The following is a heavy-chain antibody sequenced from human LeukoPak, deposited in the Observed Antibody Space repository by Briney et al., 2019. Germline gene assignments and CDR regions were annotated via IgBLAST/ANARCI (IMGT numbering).Heavy chain of an antibody. CDR2: ISYDGSNK. J-gene: IGHJ6*02. V-gene: IGHV3-30-3*01. D-gene: IGHD2-15*01. Sequence: GRSLRLSCAASGFTFSSYAMYWVRQAPGKGLEWVAVISYDGSNKYYADSVKGRFTISRDNSKNTLYLQMNSLRAEDTAVYYCARAGEGLRPKLPSPLTACMDVWGQGTTVTVSS. CDR1: GFTFSSYA. CDR3: ARAGEGLRPKLPSPLTACMDV.